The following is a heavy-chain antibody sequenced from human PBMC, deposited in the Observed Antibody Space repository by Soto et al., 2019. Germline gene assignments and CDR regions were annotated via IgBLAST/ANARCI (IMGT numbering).Heavy chain of an antibody. J-gene: IGHJ3*02. CDR2: IYYSGST. CDR3: ARGTTGDASDI. CDR1: GGSISSYY. V-gene: IGHV4-59*01. Sequence: SETLSLTCTVSGGSISSYYWSWIRQPPGKGLEWIGYIYYSGSTNYNPSLKSRVTISVDTSKNQFSLKLSSVTAADTAVYYCARGTTGDASDIWGQGTMVTVSS. D-gene: IGHD4-17*01.